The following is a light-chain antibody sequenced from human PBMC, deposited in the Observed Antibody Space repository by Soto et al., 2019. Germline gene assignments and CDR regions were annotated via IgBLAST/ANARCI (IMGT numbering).Light chain of an antibody. CDR1: QSISTW. V-gene: IGKV1-5*03. J-gene: IGKJ1*01. Sequence: DIQMTQSPSTLSASVGDRVTITCRASQSISTWLAWYQQKPGRAPKLLISKASSLQSGVPSRFSGSGSATEFTLTISSLQPDDVATYYCQQYNSYWTFGQGTKVEIK. CDR3: QQYNSYWT. CDR2: KAS.